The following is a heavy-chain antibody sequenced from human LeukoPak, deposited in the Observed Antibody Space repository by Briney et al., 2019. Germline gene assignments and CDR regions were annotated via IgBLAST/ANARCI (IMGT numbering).Heavy chain of an antibody. CDR2: INHSGST. CDR1: GGSFSGYY. J-gene: IGHJ4*02. D-gene: IGHD3-22*01. Sequence: SETLSLTCAVYGGSFSGYYWSWIRQPPGKGLEWIGEINHSGSTNYNPSLKSRVTISVDTSKNQFSLKVSSVTAADTAMYYCARDGDYYDSSGYYLAYWGQGTLVTVSS. CDR3: ARDGDYYDSSGYYLAY. V-gene: IGHV4-34*01.